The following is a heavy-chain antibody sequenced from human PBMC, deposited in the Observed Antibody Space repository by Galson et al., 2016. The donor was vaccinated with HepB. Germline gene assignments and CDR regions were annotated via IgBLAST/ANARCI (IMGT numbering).Heavy chain of an antibody. CDR3: GKHGGFDY. D-gene: IGHD3-16*01. Sequence: SLRLSCAAYGFSFSNSGMSWVRQAPGRGLEWVSGITRSGDATHCADFVKGRFTISRDNSKDTLYLYMNNLTAGDTAIYYCGKHGGFDYWGQGALVTVSS. CDR2: ITRSGDAT. J-gene: IGHJ4*02. V-gene: IGHV3-23*01. CDR1: GFSFSNSG.